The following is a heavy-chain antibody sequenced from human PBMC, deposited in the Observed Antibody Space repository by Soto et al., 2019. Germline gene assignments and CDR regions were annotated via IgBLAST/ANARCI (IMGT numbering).Heavy chain of an antibody. J-gene: IGHJ5*02. D-gene: IGHD3-22*01. Sequence: QVQLVQSGAEVTKPGSSVKVSCKASGGTFSSYAISWVRQAPGQGLEWMGGIIPIFGTANYAQKFQGRVTITADKSTSTAYMELSSLRSEDTAVYYCARSPRGGDSSGYYSDPWGQGTLVTVSS. CDR3: ARSPRGGDSSGYYSDP. CDR2: IIPIFGTA. CDR1: GGTFSSYA. V-gene: IGHV1-69*06.